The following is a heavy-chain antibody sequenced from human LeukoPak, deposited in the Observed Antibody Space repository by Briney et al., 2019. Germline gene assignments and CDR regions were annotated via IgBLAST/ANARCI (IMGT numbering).Heavy chain of an antibody. D-gene: IGHD6-6*01. CDR2: ISYDGSKK. Sequence: GGSLRLSCAASGFTISTYGMHWVRQAPGKGLEWVAVISYDGSKKYYADSVKGRFTISRDNAKNSLYLQMNSLRAEDTAVYYCARGRRPARYYYYMDVWGKGTTVTVSS. J-gene: IGHJ6*03. V-gene: IGHV3-30*03. CDR1: GFTISTYG. CDR3: ARGRRPARYYYYMDV.